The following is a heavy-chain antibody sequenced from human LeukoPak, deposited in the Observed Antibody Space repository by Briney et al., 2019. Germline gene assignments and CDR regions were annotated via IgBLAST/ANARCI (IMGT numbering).Heavy chain of an antibody. Sequence: GASVKVSCKASVYTFTGYDMHWVRQAPGLGLEWMGWINPNSGGTKYAEKFQGRVTMSRDTSIATAYMEVSRLRSDDTAVYYCARLAADYNFLDYWGQGSLVTVSS. J-gene: IGHJ4*02. D-gene: IGHD4/OR15-4a*01. CDR2: INPNSGGT. CDR3: ARLAADYNFLDY. CDR1: VYTFTGYD. V-gene: IGHV1-2*02.